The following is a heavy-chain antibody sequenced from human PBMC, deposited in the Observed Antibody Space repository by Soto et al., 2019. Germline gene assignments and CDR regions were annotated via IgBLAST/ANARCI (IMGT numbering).Heavy chain of an antibody. Sequence: TXGSLSLSCAASGFIFSSYSMNGVRQAPGKGLEWVASISAASSYITYADSLKGRFTISRDNAKSSLYLQVSSLRAEDTAVYYCARGSAYKEPLPFLYWGQGTLVTVS. D-gene: IGHD3-16*01. CDR1: GFIFSSYS. CDR3: ARGSAYKEPLPFLY. J-gene: IGHJ4*02. V-gene: IGHV3-21*01. CDR2: ISAASSYI.